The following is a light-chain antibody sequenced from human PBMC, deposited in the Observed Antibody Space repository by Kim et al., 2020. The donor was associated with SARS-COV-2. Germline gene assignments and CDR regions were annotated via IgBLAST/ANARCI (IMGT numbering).Light chain of an antibody. Sequence: SVTLSCPGTSSDVGGYNYVSLHHRHPGKAPKLMIYEVSKRPSGFPDRFSGSKSGNTASRTASGLQAEDEADYYCSSYAGSNNHVVFGGGTQLTVL. CDR2: EVS. CDR1: SSDVGGYNY. CDR3: SSYAGSNNHVV. V-gene: IGLV2-8*01. J-gene: IGLJ2*01.